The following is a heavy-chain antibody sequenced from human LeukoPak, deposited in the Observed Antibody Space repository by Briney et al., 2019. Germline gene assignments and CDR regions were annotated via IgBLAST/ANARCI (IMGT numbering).Heavy chain of an antibody. V-gene: IGHV3-7*01. CDR1: VFTFSTDW. CDR3: ARNPELGSDSTGYRAFDI. Sequence: RGGSLRLSCAVSVFTFSTDWMTGGRQTPRKGLEWVAHRKEDGSEKYYVDSVKGRFTISRDNAKNSLYLQMNSLRAEDTAVYYCARNPELGSDSTGYRAFDIWGQGIMATVSS. J-gene: IGHJ3*02. D-gene: IGHD3-22*01. CDR2: RKEDGSEK.